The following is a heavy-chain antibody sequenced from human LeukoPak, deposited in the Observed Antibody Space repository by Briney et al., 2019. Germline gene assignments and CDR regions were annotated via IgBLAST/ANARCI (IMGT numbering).Heavy chain of an antibody. CDR1: GGSISSGGYY. V-gene: IGHV4-31*03. J-gene: IGHJ5*01. D-gene: IGHD6-6*01. CDR3: ARDSYSSSIRWFDS. Sequence: TLSLTCTVSGGSISSGGYYWSWIRQLPGTGLEWIGYIDYSGTAYYNPSLKSRVTISIDTSKNQFSVKLSTVTAADTAVYYCARDSYSSSIRWFDSWGQGTLVIVSS. CDR2: IDYSGTA.